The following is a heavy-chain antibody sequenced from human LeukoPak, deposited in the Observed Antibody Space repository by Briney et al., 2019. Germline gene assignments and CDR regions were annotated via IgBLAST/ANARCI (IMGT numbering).Heavy chain of an antibody. J-gene: IGHJ4*02. V-gene: IGHV1-46*01. CDR1: GFTFTNYL. Sequence: ASVKIACMSFGFTFTNYLLHWGRQAPGQGLEWVGRIAPSVDTTNYAQKFRGRVTMTRDTSTSTVYMELSSLRSDDTAIYYCVREESGGYFDYWGQGTLVTVSS. CDR2: IAPSVDTT. D-gene: IGHD2-8*02. CDR3: VREESGGYFDY.